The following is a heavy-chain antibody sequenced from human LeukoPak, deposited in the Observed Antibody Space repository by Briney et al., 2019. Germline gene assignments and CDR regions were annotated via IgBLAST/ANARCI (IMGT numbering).Heavy chain of an antibody. D-gene: IGHD1-7*01. CDR3: VRHIGGTTSDF. CDR1: GVSISSYY. V-gene: IGHV4-59*08. Sequence: SETLPLTCAVSGVSISSYYWSWVRQPPGEGLEWIGYSHYSGSSNYNSSLKSRVTMSVDTSRNQFSLKLTSVTAADTAVYYCVRHIGGTTSDFWGQGTLVTVSS. CDR2: SHYSGSS. J-gene: IGHJ4*02.